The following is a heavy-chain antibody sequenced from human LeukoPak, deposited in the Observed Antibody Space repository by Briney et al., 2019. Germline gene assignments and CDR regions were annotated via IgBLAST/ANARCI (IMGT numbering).Heavy chain of an antibody. V-gene: IGHV3-23*01. Sequence: GGSLRLSCAASGFTFASYDMSWVRQAPGKGLEWVSGIRGSGGSTYYADSVKGRFTISRDNSKNTLYLQMNSLRAEDTAVYYCAKESRGYINWGQGTLVTVSS. CDR3: AKESRGYIN. J-gene: IGHJ4*02. CDR2: IRGSGGST. CDR1: GFTFASYD. D-gene: IGHD6-13*01.